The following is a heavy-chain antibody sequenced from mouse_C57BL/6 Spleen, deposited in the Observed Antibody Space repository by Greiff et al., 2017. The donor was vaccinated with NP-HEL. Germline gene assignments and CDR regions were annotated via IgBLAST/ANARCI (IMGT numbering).Heavy chain of an antibody. Sequence: VQLQQSGAELVRPGASVKLSCTASGFNITDDYMHWVKQRPEQGLEWIGWIDPENGDTEYASKFQGKATITADTSSNTAYLQLSSLTSEDTAVYYCTLFTTVVATGGYWGQGTTLTVSS. CDR1: GFNITDDY. CDR2: IDPENGDT. V-gene: IGHV14-4*01. J-gene: IGHJ2*01. CDR3: TLFTTVVATGGY. D-gene: IGHD1-1*01.